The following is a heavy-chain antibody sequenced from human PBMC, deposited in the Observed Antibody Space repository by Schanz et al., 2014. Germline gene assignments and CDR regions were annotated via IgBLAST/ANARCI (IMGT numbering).Heavy chain of an antibody. CDR1: GRTFIVYH. Sequence: QVQLVQSGVEVKKPGASMKVSCKASGRTFIVYHVLHWVRQAPGQGLEWMGRINPNTGGTQYAQKFQGRVTMTTAKSISTVYMELSRLRSDDTAVYYCARVRSEDYGGMDVWGQGTTVTVSS. J-gene: IGHJ6*02. V-gene: IGHV1-2*06. CDR2: INPNTGGT. CDR3: ARVRSEDYGGMDV.